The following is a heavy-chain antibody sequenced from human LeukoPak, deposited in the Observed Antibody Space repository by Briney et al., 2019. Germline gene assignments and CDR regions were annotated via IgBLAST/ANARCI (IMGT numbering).Heavy chain of an antibody. J-gene: IGHJ5*02. Sequence: SGTLSLTCTVSGGSISYYYWNWIRQPPGQGLEWIGYIYYNGSTNYNPSLKSRVTISVDTSKNQFSLKVSAVTAADTAVYYCARGLNWFDPWGQGTLLTVSS. CDR1: GGSISYYY. V-gene: IGHV4-59*01. CDR2: IYYNGST. CDR3: ARGLNWFDP.